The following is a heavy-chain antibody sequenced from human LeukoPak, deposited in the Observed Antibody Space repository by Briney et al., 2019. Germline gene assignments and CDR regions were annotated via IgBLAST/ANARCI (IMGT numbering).Heavy chain of an antibody. D-gene: IGHD3-22*01. CDR3: AKEVGYDSSGYDDF. CDR2: ISGSGSST. V-gene: IGHV3-23*01. Sequence: PGGSLRLSCAASGFTFNNYAMSWVRQAPGKGLEWVSAISGSGSSTYYADSVKGRFTISRDNSKNTLYLQMNSLRAEDTALYYCAKEVGYDSSGYDDFWGQGTLVTVSS. CDR1: GFTFNNYA. J-gene: IGHJ4*02.